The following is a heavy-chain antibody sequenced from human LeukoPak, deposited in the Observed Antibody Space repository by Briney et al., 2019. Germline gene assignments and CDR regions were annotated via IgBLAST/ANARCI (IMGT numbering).Heavy chain of an antibody. CDR3: ARGGDQLWFGELLYRDRYFDY. Sequence: PSETLSLTCAVSGGSISSGGYSWSWIRQSPGKGLEWIGYIYYSDSTYYNPSLKSRVTISVDTSKNQFSLKLSSVTAADTAVYYCARGGDQLWFGELLYRDRYFDYWGQGTLVTVSS. V-gene: IGHV4-30-4*07. J-gene: IGHJ4*02. CDR2: IYYSDST. CDR1: GGSISSGGYS. D-gene: IGHD3-10*01.